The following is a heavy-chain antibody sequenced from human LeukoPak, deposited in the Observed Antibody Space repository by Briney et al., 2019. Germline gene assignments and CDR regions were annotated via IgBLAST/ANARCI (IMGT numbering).Heavy chain of an antibody. D-gene: IGHD1-26*01. J-gene: IGHJ4*02. CDR3: ASGGIYYGAAFDF. V-gene: IGHV3-11*01. CDR1: GFTLSDYY. Sequence: GGSLRLSCVASGFTLSDYYMSWIRQAPGKGLEWISFISSSGSTKYYADSVKGRFTISRDTTQNSLFLQMNSLRAEDTALYYCASGGIYYGAAFDFWGQGTLVTVSS. CDR2: ISSSGSTK.